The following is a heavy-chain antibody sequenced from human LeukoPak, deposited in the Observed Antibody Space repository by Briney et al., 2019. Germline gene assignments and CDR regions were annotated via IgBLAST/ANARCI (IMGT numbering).Heavy chain of an antibody. D-gene: IGHD3-10*01. J-gene: IGHJ4*02. CDR2: IRYDGSNK. CDR3: AKDRGIISDY. CDR1: GFTFSSYG. Sequence: GGSLRLSCAASGFTFSSYGMHWVRQAPGKGLEWVAYIRYDGSNKYYADSVKGRFTISRDNSKNTLYLQMNSLRAEDTAVYYCAKDRGIISDYWGQGTLVTVSS. V-gene: IGHV3-30*02.